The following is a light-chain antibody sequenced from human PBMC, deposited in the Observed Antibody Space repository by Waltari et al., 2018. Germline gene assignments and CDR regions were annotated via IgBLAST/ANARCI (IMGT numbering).Light chain of an antibody. V-gene: IGLV1-40*01. CDR2: GSS. CDR3: QSYDTSLSVV. J-gene: IGLJ3*02. CDR1: GSHIGAGSD. Sequence: QSVLTQPPSVSGAPGQRVPISCTGSGSHIGAGSDVHWYPQLPRAAPKLLIYGSSSRPLGVPDRFFGSTSGTSASLAIIGLQAEDEADYYCQSYDTSLSVVFGGGTKLTVL.